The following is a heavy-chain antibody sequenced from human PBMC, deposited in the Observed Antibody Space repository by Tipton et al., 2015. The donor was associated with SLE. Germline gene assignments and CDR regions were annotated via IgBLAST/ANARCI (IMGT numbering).Heavy chain of an antibody. V-gene: IGHV3-15*01. J-gene: IGHJ4*02. CDR2: IHSETEGGTT. CDR3: TSQYFFDC. Sequence: QLVQSGGGLVQPGGSLRLSCAASGLTVSSNSMSWVRQAPGKGLEWVGRIHSETEGGTTLYSAPVKGRFTISRDDSKNTLYLQMNSLKTEDTAVYYCTSQYFFDCWGQGTLVTVSS. CDR1: GLTVSSNS.